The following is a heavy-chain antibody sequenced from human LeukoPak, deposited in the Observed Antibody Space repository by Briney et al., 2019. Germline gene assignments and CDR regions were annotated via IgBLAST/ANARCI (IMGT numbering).Heavy chain of an antibody. J-gene: IGHJ4*02. CDR1: GYTFTGYY. CDR3: ARHYGGNSAGFDY. Sequence: GASVKVSCKASGYTFTGYYIHWVRQAPGQGLEWMGWINPNSGDTNYAQKFQGRVTMTRDTSISTAYMELSRLRSGDTAMYYCARHYGGNSAGFDYWGQGTLVTVSS. V-gene: IGHV1-2*02. D-gene: IGHD4-23*01. CDR2: INPNSGDT.